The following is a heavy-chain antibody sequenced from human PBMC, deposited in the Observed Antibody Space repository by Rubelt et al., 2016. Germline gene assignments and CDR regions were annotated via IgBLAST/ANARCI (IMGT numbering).Heavy chain of an antibody. CDR2: IYYSGST. V-gene: IGHV4-39*01. J-gene: IGHJ4*02. D-gene: IGHD3-3*01. Sequence: QLQLQESCPGLVKPSETLSLTCTVSGGSISSSSYYWGWIRQPPGKGLAWIGSIYYSGSTYYNPSLKSRVTISVDTSKNQLSLKLSSVTAADTAVYYCARQYYDFWSGPLDYWGQGTLVTVSS. CDR3: ARQYYDFWSGPLDY. CDR1: GGSISSSSYY.